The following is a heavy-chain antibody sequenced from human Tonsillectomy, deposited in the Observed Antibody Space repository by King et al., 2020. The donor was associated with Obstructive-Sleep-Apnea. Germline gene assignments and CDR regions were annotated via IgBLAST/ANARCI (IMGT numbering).Heavy chain of an antibody. D-gene: IGHD3-10*01. Sequence: QLVQSGAEVKKPGSSVKVSCKASGGTFSTYAISWVRQAPGQGLEWMGRIIPILGIPNYAQKFQGRVTVTADKFTSTAYMELSSLRSGDTAVYYCARGKSDYGSGSYSSRNYYYYGMDVWGQGTTVTVSS. J-gene: IGHJ6*02. CDR2: IIPILGIP. CDR1: GGTFSTYA. CDR3: ARGKSDYGSGSYSSRNYYYYGMDV. V-gene: IGHV1-69*10.